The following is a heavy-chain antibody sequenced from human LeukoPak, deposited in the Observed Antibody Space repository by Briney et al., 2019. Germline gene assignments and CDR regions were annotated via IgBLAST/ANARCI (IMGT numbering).Heavy chain of an antibody. CDR1: GGSISSYF. V-gene: IGHV4-4*07. CDR3: ARLGYTYGYAFDA. Sequence: PSETLSLTCSVSGGSISSYFCSWIRQPAGKGLEWIGRIYPSGSTNYNPSLKSRVTMSLDTSKSQFSLKLSSVIAADTAVYYCARLGYTYGYAFDAWGQGNLVTVSS. CDR2: IYPSGST. D-gene: IGHD5-18*01. J-gene: IGHJ4*02.